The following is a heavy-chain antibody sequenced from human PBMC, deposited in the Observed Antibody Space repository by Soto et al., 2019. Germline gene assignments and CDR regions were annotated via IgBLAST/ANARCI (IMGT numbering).Heavy chain of an antibody. Sequence: EVQLVESGGGLVQPGRSLRLSCAASGFTFDDCAMHWVRQSPGKGLEWVSGISWNSGSIGYADSVKGRFSISRDNAKNSLYLEMNSLRAEDTALYYCAKGLYTVAAAAVDYWGQGTLVTVSS. V-gene: IGHV3-9*01. CDR2: ISWNSGSI. CDR3: AKGLYTVAAAAVDY. CDR1: GFTFDDCA. D-gene: IGHD6-25*01. J-gene: IGHJ4*02.